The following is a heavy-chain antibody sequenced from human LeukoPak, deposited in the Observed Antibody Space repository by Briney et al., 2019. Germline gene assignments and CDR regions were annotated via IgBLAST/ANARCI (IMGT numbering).Heavy chain of an antibody. CDR2: IYPGDSDT. D-gene: IGHD6-19*01. CDR3: ARMSNGCFDY. V-gene: IGHV5-51*01. Sequence: ETLSLTCTVSGGSISSYYWIGWVRQMPGKGLEWMGIIYPGDSDTGYSPSFQGQVTISANKSISTAYLQWSSLKASDTAMYYCARMSNGCFDYWGQRTLVTVSS. CDR1: GGSISSYYW. J-gene: IGHJ4*02.